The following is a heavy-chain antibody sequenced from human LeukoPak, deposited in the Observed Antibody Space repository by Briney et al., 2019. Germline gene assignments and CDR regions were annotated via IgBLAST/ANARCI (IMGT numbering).Heavy chain of an antibody. CDR1: GFTFSSYA. Sequence: GGSLRLSCAASGFTFSSYAMHWVRQAPGKGLEWVAVISYDGSNKYYADSVKGRFTISRDNSKNTLYLQMNSLRAEDTAVYYCARILSYYYDSSGYYPTPRFDPWGQGTLVTVSS. V-gene: IGHV3-30-3*01. D-gene: IGHD3-22*01. J-gene: IGHJ5*02. CDR2: ISYDGSNK. CDR3: ARILSYYYDSSGYYPTPRFDP.